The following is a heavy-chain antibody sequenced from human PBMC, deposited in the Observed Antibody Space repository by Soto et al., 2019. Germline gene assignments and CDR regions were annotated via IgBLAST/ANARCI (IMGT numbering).Heavy chain of an antibody. V-gene: IGHV3-23*01. CDR3: ARDLTTHDY. CDR2: LGRIGT. CDR1: GYNLTPYP. Sequence: PGGSLRLSCAPGYNLTPYPVNWVRQAPGKGLEWVSTLGRIGTFYADSVKGRFTISRDDSKNTVNLQMNGLRVEDSAIYYCARDLTTHDYWGQGTVVTVSS. J-gene: IGHJ4*02.